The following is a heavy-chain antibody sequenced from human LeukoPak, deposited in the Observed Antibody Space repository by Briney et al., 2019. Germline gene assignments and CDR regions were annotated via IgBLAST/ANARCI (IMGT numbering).Heavy chain of an antibody. J-gene: IGHJ3*02. Sequence: GGSLRLSCDASGSTSISYSMNCVRQAPGKGLEWVSSISSSSTYIYYADSAEGRFTISRDNAKNSLYLQMNSLRADDTAVYYCARDVQSVSYDYGPNDGFERWGQGTMVTVSS. CDR1: GSTSISYS. CDR2: ISSSSTYI. V-gene: IGHV3-21*01. CDR3: ARDVQSVSYDYGPNDGFER. D-gene: IGHD5-18*01.